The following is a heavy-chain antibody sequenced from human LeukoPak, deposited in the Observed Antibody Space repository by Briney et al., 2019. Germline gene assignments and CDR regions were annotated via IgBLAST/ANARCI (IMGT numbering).Heavy chain of an antibody. D-gene: IGHD3-10*01. CDR3: ARVSGLGMNEYYQH. V-gene: IGHV3-74*01. CDR1: GLTFSNSW. J-gene: IGHJ1*01. Sequence: PGGSLRLSCEASGLTFSNSWMHWVRQAPGKGLVWVSRINNEGTTISYADSVKGRLPISRDNAKNTLYLQMNSLRAEDTAVYYCARVSGLGMNEYYQHWGQGTLVTVAS. CDR2: INNEGTTI.